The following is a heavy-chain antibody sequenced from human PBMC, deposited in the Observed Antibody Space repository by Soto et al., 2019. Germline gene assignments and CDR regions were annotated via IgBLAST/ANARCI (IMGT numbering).Heavy chain of an antibody. CDR3: ARGLRNYYGVDV. CDR1: GFTFSDYW. Sequence: EVQLLESGGGLVQPGGSLRLSCVASGFTFSDYWIHWVRQAPGKGLVWVSRIKFDGSFTSHADSVKGRFTISRDNARNTVHLQMDSLRAEDTGVYHCARGLRNYYGVDVWGHGTTVTVSS. J-gene: IGHJ6*02. CDR2: IKFDGSFT. D-gene: IGHD4-17*01. V-gene: IGHV3-74*01.